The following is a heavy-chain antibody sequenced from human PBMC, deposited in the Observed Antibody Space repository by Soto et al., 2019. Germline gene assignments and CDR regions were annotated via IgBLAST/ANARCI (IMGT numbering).Heavy chain of an antibody. CDR3: ARELGGTGWYFDL. D-gene: IGHD3-9*01. CDR1: GFSFSSYS. Sequence: EGQLVESGGGLVQPGGSLRLSCGASGFSFSSYSISWVRQAPGKGLEWVANINHAGSEKYYVGSVKGRFTMYRDNAKNSAYLQMNSLRVDDTAVYYCARELGGTGWYFDLWGRGTLVTVSS. J-gene: IGHJ2*01. V-gene: IGHV3-7*01. CDR2: INHAGSEK.